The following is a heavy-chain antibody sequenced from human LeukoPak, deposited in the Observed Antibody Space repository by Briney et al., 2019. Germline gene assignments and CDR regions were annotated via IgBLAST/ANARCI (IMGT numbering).Heavy chain of an antibody. CDR3: AREWVGGYLDY. J-gene: IGHJ4*02. CDR2: FYSGGST. CDR1: GFTVSSNY. Sequence: GGSLRLSCAASGFTVSSNYMSWVRQAPGKGLEWVSVFYSGGSTYYADSVKGRFTISRDNSKNTLYLQMNSLRAEDTAVYYCAREWVGGYLDYWGQGTLVTVSS. D-gene: IGHD1-26*01. V-gene: IGHV3-66*02.